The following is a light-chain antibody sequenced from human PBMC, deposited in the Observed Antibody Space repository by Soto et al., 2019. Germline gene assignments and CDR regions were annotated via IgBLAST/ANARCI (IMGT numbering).Light chain of an antibody. CDR1: SSDVGGYNY. Sequence: QSALTQPRSVSGSHGQSVTISCTGTSSDVGGYNYVSWYQQHPGKAPKLMIYDVSKRPSGVPDRFSGSKSGNTASLTISGLQAEDEADYYCSSYAGSYTYVFGTGTKLTVL. CDR3: SSYAGSYTYV. V-gene: IGLV2-11*01. J-gene: IGLJ1*01. CDR2: DVS.